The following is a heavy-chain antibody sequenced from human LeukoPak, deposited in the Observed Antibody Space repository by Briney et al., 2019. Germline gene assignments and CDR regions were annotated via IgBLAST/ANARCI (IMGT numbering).Heavy chain of an antibody. J-gene: IGHJ4*02. V-gene: IGHV3-74*01. CDR1: GFTFSNYW. Sequence: GGSLRLSCAASGFTFSNYWMHWVRQAPGKGLVWVSRINTDGSGTSYADSVKGRFTISRDNAKNTLYLQMNGLRAEDTAVYYCTRDLRYCTSTSCYDPYFDHWGQGTLVTVSS. D-gene: IGHD2-2*01. CDR2: INTDGSGT. CDR3: TRDLRYCTSTSCYDPYFDH.